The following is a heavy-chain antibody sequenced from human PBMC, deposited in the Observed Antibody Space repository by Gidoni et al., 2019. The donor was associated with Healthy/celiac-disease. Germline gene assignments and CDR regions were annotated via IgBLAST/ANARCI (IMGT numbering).Heavy chain of an antibody. D-gene: IGHD2-15*01. CDR2: IYQSGST. Sequence: QVQLQESGPGLVKPSETLSLTCTVSGYSISSGYYWGWIRQPPGKGLEWIGSIYQSGSTYYHPSLKSRVTISVDTSKNQFSLKLSSVTAADTAVYYCARVKDIVVVDGVAVAGGWFDPWGQGTLVTVSS. V-gene: IGHV4-38-2*02. CDR1: GYSISSGYY. CDR3: ARVKDIVVVDGVAVAGGWFDP. J-gene: IGHJ5*02.